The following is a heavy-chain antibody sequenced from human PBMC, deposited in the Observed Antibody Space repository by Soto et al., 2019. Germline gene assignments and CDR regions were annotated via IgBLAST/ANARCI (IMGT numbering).Heavy chain of an antibody. CDR1: GGTFSSYA. Sequence: ASVKVSCKASGGTFSSYAISWVRQAPGQGLEWMGGIIPIFGTANYAQKFQGRVTITADESTSTAYMELSSLRSEDTAVYYCARDRGNMVAIFHHYYGMDVWGQGTTVTVSS. V-gene: IGHV1-69*13. CDR3: ARDRGNMVAIFHHYYGMDV. CDR2: IIPIFGTA. J-gene: IGHJ6*02. D-gene: IGHD3-3*02.